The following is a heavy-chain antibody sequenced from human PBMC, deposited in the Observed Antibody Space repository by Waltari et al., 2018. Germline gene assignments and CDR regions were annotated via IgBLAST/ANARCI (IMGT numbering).Heavy chain of an antibody. CDR2: INTNTGNP. V-gene: IGHV7-4-1*02. J-gene: IGHJ5*02. CDR1: GYTFTNYA. CDR3: AREVVPAATIVVNWFDP. Sequence: QVQLVQSGSELKKPGASVKVSCKASGYTFTNYAINWLRQVPGQGLELMGWINTNTGNPTYVQGFTGRFVFSLDTSVSTAYLQINSLKADDTAVYYCAREVVPAATIVVNWFDPWGQGTLVTVSS. D-gene: IGHD2-2*01.